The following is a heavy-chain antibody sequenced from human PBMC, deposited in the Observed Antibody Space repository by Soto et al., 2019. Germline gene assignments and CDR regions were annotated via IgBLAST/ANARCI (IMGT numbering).Heavy chain of an antibody. Sequence: AETLSLTCTVSGYSIISGSYLALIRHPAGKGPEWIASIYHGGTTFYNPSLKSRITISVDTSNNQFSLKLTSVTAADTAVYYCARVHVMVVAGSTFDYWGHGTLVTVSS. V-gene: IGHV4-38-2*02. J-gene: IGHJ4*01. CDR3: ARVHVMVVAGSTFDY. D-gene: IGHD6-19*01. CDR1: GYSIISGSY. CDR2: IYHGGTT.